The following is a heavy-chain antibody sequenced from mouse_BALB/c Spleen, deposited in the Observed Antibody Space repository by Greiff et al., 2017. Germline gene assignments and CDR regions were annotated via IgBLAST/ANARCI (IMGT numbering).Heavy chain of an antibody. CDR3: AREGTTVFDY. CDR1: GFTFTDYY. J-gene: IGHJ2*01. Sequence: EVQRVESGGGLVQPGGSLRLSCATSGFTFTDYYMSWVRQPPGKALEWLGFIRNKANGYTTEYSASVKGRFTISRDNSQSILYLQMNTLRAEDSATYYRAREGTTVFDYWGQGTTLTVSS. CDR2: IRNKANGYTT. D-gene: IGHD1-1*01. V-gene: IGHV7-3*02.